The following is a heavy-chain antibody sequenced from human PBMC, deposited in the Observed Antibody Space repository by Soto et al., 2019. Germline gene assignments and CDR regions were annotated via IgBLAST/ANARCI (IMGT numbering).Heavy chain of an antibody. J-gene: IGHJ6*02. V-gene: IGHV3-23*01. Sequence: PGGSLRLSCAASGFTFSSYAMSWVRQAPGKGLEWVSAISGSGGSTYYADSVKGRFTISRDNSKNTLYLQMNSLRAEDTAVYYCAANRGYNYYYVMDVWGQGTTVIVSS. CDR2: ISGSGGST. CDR3: AANRGYNYYYVMDV. D-gene: IGHD3-22*01. CDR1: GFTFSSYA.